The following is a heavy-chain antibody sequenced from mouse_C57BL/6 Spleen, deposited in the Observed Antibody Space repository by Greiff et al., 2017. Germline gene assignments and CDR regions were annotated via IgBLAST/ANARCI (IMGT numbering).Heavy chain of an antibody. CDR2: INPSSGYT. CDR1: GYTFTSYT. D-gene: IGHD1-1*01. Sequence: QVQLQQPGAELARPGASVKMSCKASGYTFTSYTMHWVKQRPGQGLEWIGYINPSSGYTKYNQKFKDKATLTADKSSSTAYMQLSSLTSEDSAVYYCARGSFDYYGSSYGDDWGQGTTLTVSS. V-gene: IGHV1-4*01. CDR3: ARGSFDYYGSSYGDD. J-gene: IGHJ2*01.